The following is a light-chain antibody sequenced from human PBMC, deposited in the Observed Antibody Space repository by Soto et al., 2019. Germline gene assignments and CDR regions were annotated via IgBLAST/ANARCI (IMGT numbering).Light chain of an antibody. CDR1: QSVSSSY. CDR2: GAS. J-gene: IGKJ1*01. CDR3: LQDINYPWT. V-gene: IGKV1-6*01. Sequence: GKILTLSCSASQSVSSSYLTRYQQKPGKPPKVLIYGASNLQSGVPPRFSGSGSGTDFTLAISSLQPEDSATYYCLQDINYPWTFGQGTKVDIK.